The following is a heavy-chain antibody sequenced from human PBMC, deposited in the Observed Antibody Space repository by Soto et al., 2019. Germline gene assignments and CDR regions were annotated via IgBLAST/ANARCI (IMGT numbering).Heavy chain of an antibody. CDR2: TYYRSKWYN. J-gene: IGHJ6*02. D-gene: IGHD6-19*01. CDR1: GDSVSSNSAA. Sequence: LSLTCAISGDSVSSNSAAWNWIRQSPSRGLEWLGRTYYRSKWYNDYAVSVKSRITINPDTSKNQFSLQLNSVTPEDTAVYYCARDRSDSSGWYGPFYYYGMDVWGQGTTVTVYS. V-gene: IGHV6-1*01. CDR3: ARDRSDSSGWYGPFYYYGMDV.